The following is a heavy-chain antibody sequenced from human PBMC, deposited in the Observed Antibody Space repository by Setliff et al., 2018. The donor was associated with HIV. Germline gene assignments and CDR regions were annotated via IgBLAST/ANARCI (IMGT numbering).Heavy chain of an antibody. CDR2: IYHSGST. J-gene: IGHJ4*02. V-gene: IGHV4-38-2*01. D-gene: IGHD5-12*01. CDR3: ASMYSGYNRLHYFDY. CDR1: NYSISSAYY. Sequence: PSETLSLTCAVSNYSISSAYYWGWIRHPPGKGLDCIGSIYHSGSTYYNPYLKSRVTISVDTSKNQFSLKLSSVTAADTAVYYCASMYSGYNRLHYFDYWGQGTLVTVSS.